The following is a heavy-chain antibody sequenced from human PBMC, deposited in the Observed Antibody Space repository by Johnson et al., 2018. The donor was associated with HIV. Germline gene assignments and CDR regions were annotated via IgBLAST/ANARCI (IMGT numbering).Heavy chain of an antibody. CDR3: ARVRPGNPHDAFDI. J-gene: IGHJ3*02. CDR1: RFTVRNTF. Sequence: VHLVESGGYLVQQGGSLRLSSAASRFTVRNTFKDWVRQAPGKGLEWVSVIYNGDSIYYADSVRGRFTISGDNSKNTVYLQMNSLRPEDTAVYYCARVRPGNPHDAFDIWGQGTMVTVSS. D-gene: IGHD1-14*01. CDR2: IYNGDSI. V-gene: IGHV3-66*02.